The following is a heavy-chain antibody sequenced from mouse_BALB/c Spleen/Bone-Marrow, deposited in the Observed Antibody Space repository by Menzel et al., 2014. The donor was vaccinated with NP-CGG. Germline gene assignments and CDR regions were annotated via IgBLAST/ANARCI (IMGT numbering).Heavy chain of an antibody. J-gene: IGHJ3*01. Sequence: EVMLVESGGGLVKPGGYLKVSCAASGFTFSDFYMYWIRQTPEKRLEWVATISDGGSYTYYSDSVKGRFTISRDNAKNNQSLQLSSLKPEDAAMYYCGRDGDYWYAWFPYWGQGTLVTVSA. CDR1: GFTFSDFY. CDR3: GRDGDYWYAWFPY. V-gene: IGHV5-4*02. D-gene: IGHD2-14*01. CDR2: ISDGGSYT.